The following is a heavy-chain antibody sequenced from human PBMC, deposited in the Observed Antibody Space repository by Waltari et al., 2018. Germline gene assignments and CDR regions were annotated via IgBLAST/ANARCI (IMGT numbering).Heavy chain of an antibody. Sequence: QVQLVESGGGVVQPGGSLRLSCAASGFTFSSYGMHWVRQAPGKGLELVAFIRYDGSNKYYADSVKGRVTISRDNSKNTLYLQMNSLRAEDTAVYYCTSCYPPDLYYFDYWGQGTLVTVSS. D-gene: IGHD2-2*01. V-gene: IGHV3-30*02. CDR1: GFTFSSYG. CDR2: IRYDGSNK. J-gene: IGHJ4*02. CDR3: TSCYPPDLYYFDY.